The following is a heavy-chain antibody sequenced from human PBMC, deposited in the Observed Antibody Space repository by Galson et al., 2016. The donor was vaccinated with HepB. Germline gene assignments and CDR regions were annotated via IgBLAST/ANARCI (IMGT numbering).Heavy chain of an antibody. Sequence: QVQLQESSPGLVKPSETLSLTCPVSGRSVRSGSYYCSWVRQPPGKALEWIGYILYSGNTNYNPSLWSRVTISLDTSRNQFSLNLRSVTAADTAVYYCASPIHLWALEYWGQGTLVTVSS. V-gene: IGHV4-61*01. D-gene: IGHD5-18*01. CDR2: ILYSGNT. CDR3: ASPIHLWALEY. J-gene: IGHJ4*02. CDR1: GRSVRSGSYY.